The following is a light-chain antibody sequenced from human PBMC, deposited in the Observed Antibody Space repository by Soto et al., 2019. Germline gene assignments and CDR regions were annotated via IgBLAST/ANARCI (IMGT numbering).Light chain of an antibody. CDR2: DTS. CDR3: QQYNKWPPIT. V-gene: IGKV3-15*01. J-gene: IGKJ5*01. CDR1: QSVSIK. Sequence: EILLTQSPGTLSLSPGERPTLSCRASQSVSIKLAWYQQKPGQAPRLLIYDTSTRATGIPARFSGSGSGTEFTLTISSLQSEDFAVYYCQQYNKWPPITFGQGTRLEIK.